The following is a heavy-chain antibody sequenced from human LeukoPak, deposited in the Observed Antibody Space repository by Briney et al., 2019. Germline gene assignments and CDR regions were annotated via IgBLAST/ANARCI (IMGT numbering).Heavy chain of an antibody. CDR2: IRYDGNIQ. V-gene: IGHV3-30*02. D-gene: IGHD5-24*01. CDR3: ARTKEMATISYFDS. J-gene: IGHJ4*02. Sequence: GRSLRLSCTASGFTFGDYAMSWVRQPPGKGRGWLTFIRYDGNIQYYADSVKGRFTISRDNSKKTLYLQMNSLRAEDTAVYYCARTKEMATISYFDSWGQGTLVTVSS. CDR1: GFTFGDYA.